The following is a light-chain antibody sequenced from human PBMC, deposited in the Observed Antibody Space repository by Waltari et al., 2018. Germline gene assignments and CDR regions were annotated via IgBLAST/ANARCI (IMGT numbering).Light chain of an antibody. J-gene: IGKJ4*01. CDR3: QQRSNWPLLT. CDR1: PSITNY. Sequence: EIVLTQSPATLSLSPGERATLSCSASPSITNYLAWYQQKRGQAPRLLISDASNRATGIPARFSGSGSGTDFTLTISGLEPEDFAVYYCQQRSNWPLLTFGGGTKVEIK. V-gene: IGKV3-11*01. CDR2: DAS.